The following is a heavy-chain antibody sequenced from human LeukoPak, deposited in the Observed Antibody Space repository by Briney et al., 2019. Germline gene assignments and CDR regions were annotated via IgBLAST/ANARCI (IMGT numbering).Heavy chain of an antibody. CDR1: GYTFTNYG. V-gene: IGHV1-18*01. CDR2: ISAYNGNT. J-gene: IGHJ4*02. Sequence: ASVKLSPKGSGYTFTNYGVSWVRQAPGQGLEWMGWISAYNGNTNYAQKFKDRVALSTESSTSTAYMELRGLTSDDTAVYYCARWGDEAYWGQGTLVIVSS. D-gene: IGHD3-10*01. CDR3: ARWGDEAY.